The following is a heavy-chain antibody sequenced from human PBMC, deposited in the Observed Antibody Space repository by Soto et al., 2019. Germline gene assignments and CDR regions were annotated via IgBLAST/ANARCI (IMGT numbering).Heavy chain of an antibody. Sequence: ASVKVSCKASGYTFTSYYMHWVRQAPGQALEWMGIINPSGGSTSYAQKFQGRVTMTRDTSTSTVYMELSSLRSEDTAVYYCATRDYYDSSGYKGPLGYWGQGTLGTV. CDR3: ATRDYYDSSGYKGPLGY. CDR1: GYTFTSYY. CDR2: INPSGGST. J-gene: IGHJ4*02. V-gene: IGHV1-46*01. D-gene: IGHD3-22*01.